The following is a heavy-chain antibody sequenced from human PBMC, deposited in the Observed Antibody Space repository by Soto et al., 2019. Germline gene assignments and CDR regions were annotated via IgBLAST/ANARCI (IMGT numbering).Heavy chain of an antibody. CDR3: ARNRRTTDAMDV. V-gene: IGHV3-66*01. Sequence: GGSLRLSCAASGFTVSSNYMSWVRQAPGKGLEWVSVIYSGGSTYYADSVKGRFTISRDNSKNTLYLQMNSLRAEDTAVYYCARNRRTTDAMDVWGQGTTVTVSS. CDR2: IYSGGST. J-gene: IGHJ6*02. CDR1: GFTVSSNY. D-gene: IGHD1-7*01.